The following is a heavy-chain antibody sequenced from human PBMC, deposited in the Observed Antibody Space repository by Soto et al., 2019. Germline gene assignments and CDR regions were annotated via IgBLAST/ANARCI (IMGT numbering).Heavy chain of an antibody. CDR2: IYYSGST. CDR1: GCSISSSSYY. J-gene: IGHJ4*02. CDR3: ARLFPRVVPAAIYFDY. Sequence: SETLSLTCTVSGCSISSSSYYWGWIRQPPGKGLEWIGSIYYSGSTYYNPSLKSRVTISVDTSKNQFSLKLSSVTAADTAVYYCARLFPRVVPAAIYFDYWGQGTLVTVSS. V-gene: IGHV4-39*01. D-gene: IGHD2-2*01.